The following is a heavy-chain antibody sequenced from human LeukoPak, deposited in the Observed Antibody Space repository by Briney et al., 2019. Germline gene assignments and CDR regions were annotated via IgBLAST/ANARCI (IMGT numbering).Heavy chain of an antibody. J-gene: IGHJ3*02. Sequence: GRSLRLSCAASGFTFSSYGMHWVRQAPGKGLEWVALIWYDGSNKNYADSVKGRFTISRDNSKNTLFLQMNSLRAEDTAVYYCAREASDAFDIWGQGTMVTVSS. CDR2: IWYDGSNK. CDR1: GFTFSSYG. V-gene: IGHV3-33*01. CDR3: AREASDAFDI.